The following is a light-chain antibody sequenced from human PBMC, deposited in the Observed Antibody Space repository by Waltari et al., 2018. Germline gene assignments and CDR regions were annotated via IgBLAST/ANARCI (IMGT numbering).Light chain of an antibody. CDR3: CSYAGSNSWV. CDR2: EVY. Sequence: QSALIQPASVSGSPGQSITISCPGTSSNIGSYNLVPLYQQYPGKAPKVMIYEVYKRPSGVSNRFSGSKAGNTASLTISGLQAEDETDYYCCSYAGSNSWVFGGGTKVTVL. V-gene: IGLV2-23*02. CDR1: SSNIGSYNL. J-gene: IGLJ3*02.